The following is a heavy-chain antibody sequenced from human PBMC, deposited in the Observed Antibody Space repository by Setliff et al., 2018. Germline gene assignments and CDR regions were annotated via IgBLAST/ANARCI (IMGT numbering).Heavy chain of an antibody. CDR1: GDSISGAKYY. Sequence: PSETLSLTCTVSGDSISGAKYYWGWIRQSAGKGLECIGRIYTDGSTKYNPSLNSRVALSIDTSKNQFSLRLSSVTAADTAVYYCGRGFSRIEGWGNWFDPWGQGILVTVSS. CDR3: GRGFSRIEGWGNWFDP. V-gene: IGHV4-61*02. J-gene: IGHJ5*02. CDR2: IYTDGST. D-gene: IGHD2-15*01.